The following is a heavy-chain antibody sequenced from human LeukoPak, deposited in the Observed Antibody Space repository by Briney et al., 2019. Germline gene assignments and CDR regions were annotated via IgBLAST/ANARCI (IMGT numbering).Heavy chain of an antibody. CDR3: ARGEWEAALDY. V-gene: IGHV1-2*02. D-gene: IGHD1-26*01. Sequence: ASVKVSCKASGYTFTGYYVHWVRQAPGQGLEWMGWMNPKSGGTNYAQKFEARVTMNRDTSISTAYMELSRLRFDDTAVYYCARGEWEAALDYWGQGTLVTVSS. CDR1: GYTFTGYY. CDR2: MNPKSGGT. J-gene: IGHJ4*02.